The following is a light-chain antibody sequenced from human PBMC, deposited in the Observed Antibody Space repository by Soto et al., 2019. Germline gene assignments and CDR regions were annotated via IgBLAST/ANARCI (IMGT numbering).Light chain of an antibody. CDR3: HQYGSSAWT. CDR1: QSVSSSY. J-gene: IGKJ1*01. V-gene: IGKV3-20*01. Sequence: EIVLTQSPGTLSLSPGERATLSCRASQSVSSSYLAWYQQKPGQAPRLLIYGASSRATGIPDRISGSGSGTDFTLIISRLEPEDFAVYYCHQYGSSAWTFGQGTKVKIK. CDR2: GAS.